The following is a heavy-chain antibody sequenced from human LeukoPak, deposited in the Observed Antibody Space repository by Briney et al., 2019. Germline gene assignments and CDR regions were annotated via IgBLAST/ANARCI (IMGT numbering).Heavy chain of an antibody. V-gene: IGHV4-59*01. CDR1: GGSISSYY. J-gene: IGHJ2*01. CDR3: AREPLHWSGEKSCHFDL. Sequence: SETLSLTCTVSGGSISSYYWSWIRQPPGKGLEWIGYIFFTGNTNYNPSLKSRVTISVDTSKNQFSLKLNSVTAADTAVYYCAREPLHWSGEKSCHFDLWGRGTLVTVSS. D-gene: IGHD1-14*01. CDR2: IFFTGNT.